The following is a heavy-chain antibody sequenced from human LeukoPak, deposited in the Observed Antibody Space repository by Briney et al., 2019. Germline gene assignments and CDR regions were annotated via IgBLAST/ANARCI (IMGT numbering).Heavy chain of an antibody. CDR1: GFTFSGSD. V-gene: IGHV3-48*03. J-gene: IGHJ4*02. D-gene: IGHD6-13*01. Sequence: GGSLRLSCAASGFTFSGSDMNWVRQAPGKGLEWVSYISAIGRTLYYADSVKGRFTISRDNAKNSLYLQMNSLSAEDTAVYYCARDLIAAAGTFLGYWGQGTLVTVSS. CDR2: ISAIGRTL. CDR3: ARDLIAAAGTFLGY.